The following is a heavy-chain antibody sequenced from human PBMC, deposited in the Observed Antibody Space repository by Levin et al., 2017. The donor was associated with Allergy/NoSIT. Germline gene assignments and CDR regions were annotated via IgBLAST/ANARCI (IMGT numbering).Heavy chain of an antibody. J-gene: IGHJ3*02. D-gene: IGHD1-26*01. V-gene: IGHV3-49*03. CDR3: TRVARSMSIVGATSIAFDI. Sequence: GGSLRLSCTASGFTFGDYAMSWFRQAPGKGLEWVGFIRSKAYGGTTEYAASVKGRFTISRDDSKSIAYLQMNSLKTEDTAVYYCTRVARSMSIVGATSIAFDIWGQGTMVTVSS. CDR1: GFTFGDYA. CDR2: IRSKAYGGTT.